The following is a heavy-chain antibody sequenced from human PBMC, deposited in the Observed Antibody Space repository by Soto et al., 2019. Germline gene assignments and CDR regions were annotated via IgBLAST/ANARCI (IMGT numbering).Heavy chain of an antibody. Sequence: GGSLRLSCAASGFTFDDYAMHWVRQAPGKGLEWVSGISWNSGSIGYADSVKGRFTISRDNAKNSLYLQMNSLRAEDTALYYCAATARLWDDYWGQGTLVTVSS. V-gene: IGHV3-9*01. CDR2: ISWNSGSI. J-gene: IGHJ4*02. CDR3: AATARLWDDY. CDR1: GFTFDDYA. D-gene: IGHD6-6*01.